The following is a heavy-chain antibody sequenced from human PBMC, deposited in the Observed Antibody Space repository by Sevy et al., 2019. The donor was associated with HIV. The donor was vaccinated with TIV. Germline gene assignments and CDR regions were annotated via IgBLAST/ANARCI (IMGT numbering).Heavy chain of an antibody. CDR1: GFTFSSYA. CDR2: FSFGCGKI. D-gene: IGHD2-2*01. CDR3: AREGCSRPHDY. V-gene: IGHV3-23*01. J-gene: IGHJ4*02. Sequence: GGSLRLSCAASGFTFSSYAMSWVRQPPGKGLEWVANFSFGCGKINYADSVKGRFTISRDNSKNTLFLQLNRLRAEDTAVYYCAREGCSRPHDYWGQGTLVTVSS.